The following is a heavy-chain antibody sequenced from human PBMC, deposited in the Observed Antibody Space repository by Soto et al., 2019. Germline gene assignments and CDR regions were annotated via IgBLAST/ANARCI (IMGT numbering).Heavy chain of an antibody. V-gene: IGHV1-8*01. J-gene: IGHJ5*02. CDR3: ARSPPRVEKNNYAGGWFDP. CDR2: INPNSGNT. CDR1: GYPFTKYD. D-gene: IGHD4-4*01. Sequence: GASVNVSCKASGYPFTKYDINWVRQATGQGLEWMGWINPNSGNTGYSQKFQGRVTMTRNTSISTAYMELSSLRFDDTAVYYCARSPPRVEKNNYAGGWFDPWGQGTLVTVSS.